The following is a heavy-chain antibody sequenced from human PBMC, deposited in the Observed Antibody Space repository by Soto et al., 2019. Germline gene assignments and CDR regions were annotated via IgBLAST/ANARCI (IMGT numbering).Heavy chain of an antibody. Sequence: LKISCKGSGYNFAGYWIAWVRQMPGKGLELMGIIYPSDSDTRYRPSFQGQVTISADRSISSAYLQWSSLRASDTAMYYCARGGVSTRTFDYWGQGTPVTVSS. CDR2: IYPSDSDT. J-gene: IGHJ4*02. CDR3: ARGGVSTRTFDY. CDR1: GYNFAGYW. V-gene: IGHV5-51*01. D-gene: IGHD3-3*01.